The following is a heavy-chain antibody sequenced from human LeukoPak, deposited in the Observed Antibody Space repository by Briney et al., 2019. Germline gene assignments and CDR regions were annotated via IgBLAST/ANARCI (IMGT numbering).Heavy chain of an antibody. CDR3: ARGSDIVATTPGS. CDR1: GFTFSSYG. J-gene: IGHJ4*02. Sequence: GGSLRLSCAASGFTFSSYGMHWVRQAPGKGLEWVAFIRYDGSNKYYADSVKGRFTISRDNAKNSLYLQMNSLRAEDTAVYYCARGSDIVATTPGSWGQGTLVTVSS. V-gene: IGHV3-30*02. D-gene: IGHD5-12*01. CDR2: IRYDGSNK.